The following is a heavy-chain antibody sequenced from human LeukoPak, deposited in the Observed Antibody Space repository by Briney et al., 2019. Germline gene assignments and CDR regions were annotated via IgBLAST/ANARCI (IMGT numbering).Heavy chain of an antibody. D-gene: IGHD3-10*01. CDR1: GGSISSYY. CDR2: IYYSGST. CDR3: AGGGGYYYFDY. V-gene: IGHV4-59*01. J-gene: IGHJ4*02. Sequence: SETLSLTCTVSGGSISSYYWSWIRQPPGKGLEWIGYIYYSGSTNYNPSLKSRVTISVDTSKNQFSLKLSSVTAADTAVYYCAGGGGYYYFDYWGQGTLVTVSS.